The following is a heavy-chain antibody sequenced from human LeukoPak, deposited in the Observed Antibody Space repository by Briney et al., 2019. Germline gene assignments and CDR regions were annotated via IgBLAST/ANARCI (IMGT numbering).Heavy chain of an antibody. J-gene: IGHJ4*02. V-gene: IGHV3-48*03. D-gene: IGHD3-22*01. CDR3: ATGKHYYDSSGYYFYYFDY. CDR2: ISSSGSTI. Sequence: GGSLRLSCAASGFTFSSYEMNWVRQAPGKGLEWVSYISSSGSTIYYADSVKGRFTISRDNAKNSLYLQMNSLRADDTAVYYCATGKHYYDSSGYYFYYFDYWGQGTLVTVSS. CDR1: GFTFSSYE.